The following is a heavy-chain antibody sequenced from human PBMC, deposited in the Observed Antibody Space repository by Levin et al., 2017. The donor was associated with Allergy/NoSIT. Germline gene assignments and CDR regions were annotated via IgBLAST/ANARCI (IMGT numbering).Heavy chain of an antibody. V-gene: IGHV4-59*01. D-gene: IGHD2-15*01. CDR2: IYYSGST. Sequence: SKTLSLTCTVSGGSISSYYWSWIRQPPGKGLEWIGYIYYSGSTNYNPSLKSRVTISVDTSKNQFSLKLSSVTAADTAVYYCARMGSGGLDYWGQGTLVTVSS. J-gene: IGHJ4*02. CDR3: ARMGSGGLDY. CDR1: GGSISSYY.